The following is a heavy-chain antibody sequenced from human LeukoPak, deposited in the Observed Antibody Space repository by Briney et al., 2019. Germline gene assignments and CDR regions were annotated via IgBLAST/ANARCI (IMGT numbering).Heavy chain of an antibody. CDR1: GGSFSGYY. CDR3: ARGAALAAAGYYFDY. D-gene: IGHD6-13*01. CDR2: INHSGST. Sequence: SETLSLTCAVYGGSFSGYYWSWIRQTPGKGLEWIGEINHSGSTNYNPSLKSRVTISVDTSKNQFSLKLSSVTAADTAVYYCARGAALAAAGYYFDYWGQGTPVTVSS. V-gene: IGHV4-34*01. J-gene: IGHJ4*02.